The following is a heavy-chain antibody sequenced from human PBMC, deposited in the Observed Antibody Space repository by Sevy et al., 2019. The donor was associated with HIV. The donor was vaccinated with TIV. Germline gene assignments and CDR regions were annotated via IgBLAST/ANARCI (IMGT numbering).Heavy chain of an antibody. CDR2: IKNDGSST. Sequence: GGSLRLSCAASGFTFSSYWMHWVRQAPGKGLVWVARIKNDGSSTRYADFVKGGFTISRDNAKNTLYLQMNSLRAGDMGAYYCTRVPGDGYNSPSFDYWGRGTLVTVSS. J-gene: IGHJ4*02. CDR1: GFTFSSYW. CDR3: TRVPGDGYNSPSFDY. V-gene: IGHV3-74*01. D-gene: IGHD5-12*01.